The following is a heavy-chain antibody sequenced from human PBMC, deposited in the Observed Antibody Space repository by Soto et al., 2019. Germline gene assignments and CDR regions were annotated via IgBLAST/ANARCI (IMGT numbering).Heavy chain of an antibody. CDR1: GFTFSHYA. V-gene: IGHV3-23*01. CDR3: AKDGVRRFGSGDLFDP. Sequence: EVQLLESGGGLVQPGGSLRLSCAASGFTFSHYAMTWVRQAPGKGLEWVSAISGAGRSAYYADSVKGRFTISRDNSRNTLYLQMNSLRAEDTAVYYCAKDGVRRFGSGDLFDPCGQGTLVTVSS. J-gene: IGHJ5*02. D-gene: IGHD3-10*01. CDR2: ISGAGRSA.